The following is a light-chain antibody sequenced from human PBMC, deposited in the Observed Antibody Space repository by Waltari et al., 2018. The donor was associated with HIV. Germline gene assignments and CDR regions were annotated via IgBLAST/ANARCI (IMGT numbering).Light chain of an antibody. J-gene: IGLJ1*01. V-gene: IGLV2-14*03. CDR1: SSDVGGHNF. CDR3: SSYTSSSTYI. CDR2: DVS. Sequence: QSALTQPASVSGSPRQSITISCTGTSSDVGGHNFVSWYQRHPGKAPQLRIYDVSNRPSGISNRFSDSKSGNTASLTISGLQAEDEAEYYCSSYTSSSTYIFGTGTKVTVL.